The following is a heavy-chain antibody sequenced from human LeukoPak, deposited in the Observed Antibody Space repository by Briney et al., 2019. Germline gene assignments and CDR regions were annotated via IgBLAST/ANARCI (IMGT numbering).Heavy chain of an antibody. J-gene: IGHJ6*04. CDR2: ISSSGSTI. Sequence: GGSLRLSCAASGFTFSSYEMNWVRQAPGKGLEWVSCISSSGSTIYYADSVKGRFTISRDNAKNSLYLQMNSLRAEDTAVYYCARGRGRYCSGGSCYRYYYYYGMDVWGKGTTVTVSS. D-gene: IGHD2-15*01. CDR1: GFTFSSYE. V-gene: IGHV3-48*03. CDR3: ARGRGRYCSGGSCYRYYYYYGMDV.